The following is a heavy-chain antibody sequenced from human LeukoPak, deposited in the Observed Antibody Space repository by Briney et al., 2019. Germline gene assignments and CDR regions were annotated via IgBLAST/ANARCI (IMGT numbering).Heavy chain of an antibody. CDR3: AREYDSSGHDAFDI. Sequence: GGSLRLSCAASGFTFSSYSMNWVRQAPGKGLEWVSFISSSSSTIYYADSVKGRFTISRDNAKNSLYLQMNSLRAEDTAVYYCAREYDSSGHDAFDIWGQGTMVTVSS. V-gene: IGHV3-48*04. J-gene: IGHJ3*02. CDR2: ISSSSSTI. D-gene: IGHD3-22*01. CDR1: GFTFSSYS.